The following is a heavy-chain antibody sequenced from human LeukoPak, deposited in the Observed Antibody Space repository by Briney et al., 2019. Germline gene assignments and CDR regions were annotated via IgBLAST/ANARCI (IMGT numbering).Heavy chain of an antibody. CDR2: IRYDGSNK. J-gene: IGHJ4*02. D-gene: IGHD1-20*01. CDR3: AKDLKVTGTAAY. V-gene: IGHV3-30*02. Sequence: GGSLRLSCAASGFTFSSYGLHWVRQAPGKGLEWVAFIRYDGSNKYYADSVKGRFTISRDNSKNTLYLQMNSLRAEDTAVYYCAKDLKVTGTAAYWGQGTLVTVSS. CDR1: GFTFSSYG.